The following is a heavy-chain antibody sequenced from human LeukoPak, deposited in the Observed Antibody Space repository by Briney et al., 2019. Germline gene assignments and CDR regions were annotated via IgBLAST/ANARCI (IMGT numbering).Heavy chain of an antibody. CDR2: ISSSGSTI. J-gene: IGHJ4*02. CDR1: GFTFSSYE. V-gene: IGHV3-48*03. Sequence: GGSLRLSCAASGFTFSSYEMNWVRQAPGKGLEWVSYISSSGSTIYYADSVKGRFTISRDNAKNSLYLQMNSLRAEDTAVYYCARGWASGGSGAYYFDYWGQGTLVTVSS. CDR3: ARGWASGGSGAYYFDY. D-gene: IGHD2-15*01.